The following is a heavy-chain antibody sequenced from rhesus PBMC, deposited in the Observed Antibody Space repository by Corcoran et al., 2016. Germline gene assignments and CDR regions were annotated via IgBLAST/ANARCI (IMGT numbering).Heavy chain of an antibody. CDR3: ASGLRCGAPSVGLGS. V-gene: IGHV4S7*01. CDR2: LGG. Sequence: QVQLKESGPGLVKPSETLSLTCTVSGDSILSGYAWSRIRPPPGRGLGWIGYLGGYYEPALKGRGTGSKDTSKSQFAVTRSSVKAADAAVDYWASGLRCGAPSVGLGSWGQGVVVTGSS. CDR1: GDSILSGYA. J-gene: IGHJ6*01. D-gene: IGHD3S6*01.